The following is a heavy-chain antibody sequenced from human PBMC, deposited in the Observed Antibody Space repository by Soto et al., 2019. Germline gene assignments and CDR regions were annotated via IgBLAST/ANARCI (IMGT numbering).Heavy chain of an antibody. CDR1: GVSLFGDY. D-gene: IGHD5-12*01. Sequence: ETLSLTCTVSGVSLFGDYCTWIRQPAGGGLEWIGRINSDGNTNYSPSLKSRVTMSVDPSRKHFSLNLTSVTAADTASYFCARARRLENWFDPWGPGIQVTVSS. J-gene: IGHJ5*02. CDR2: INSDGNT. V-gene: IGHV4-4*07. CDR3: ARARRLENWFDP.